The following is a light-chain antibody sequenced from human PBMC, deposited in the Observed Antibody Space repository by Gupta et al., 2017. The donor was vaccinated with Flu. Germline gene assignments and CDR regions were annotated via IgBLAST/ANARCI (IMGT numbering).Light chain of an antibody. CDR3: QQYSDWPL. V-gene: IGKV3-15*01. Sequence: SPATLSVSPGERATLSCRASQSISTNLAWYQQKPGQAPRLLIYGASNRVFDVPARFSGSGSGTEFTLTISSLQSEDFAVYYCQQYSDWPLFGPGTQVDIK. CDR2: GAS. J-gene: IGKJ3*01. CDR1: QSISTN.